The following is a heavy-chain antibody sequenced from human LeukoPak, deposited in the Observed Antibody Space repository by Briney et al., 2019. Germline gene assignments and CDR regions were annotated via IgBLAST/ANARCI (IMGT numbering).Heavy chain of an antibody. V-gene: IGHV1-18*01. CDR1: GYTFTSYG. J-gene: IGHJ4*02. CDR2: ISAYNGNT. CDR3: AREVTIFGVVIFDY. D-gene: IGHD3-3*01. Sequence: GASVNVSCKSSGYTFTSYGISWVRQAPGQGLEWMGWISAYNGNTNYAQKLQGRVTMTTDTSTSTAYMELRSLRSDDTAVYYCAREVTIFGVVIFDYWGQGTLVTVSS.